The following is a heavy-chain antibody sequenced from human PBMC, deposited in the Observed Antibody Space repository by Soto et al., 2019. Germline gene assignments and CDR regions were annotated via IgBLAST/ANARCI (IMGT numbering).Heavy chain of an antibody. CDR3: ARGSLY. Sequence: GGSPRLSCAASGLSVSSNDMSWVRQAPGKGLECVSIIYSADNTFYLDSVKGRFIISRDNSKNTVYLQMNSLRADDTAVYYCARGSLYWGQGTLVTVSS. V-gene: IGHV3-66*01. J-gene: IGHJ4*01. CDR2: IYSADNT. CDR1: GLSVSSND.